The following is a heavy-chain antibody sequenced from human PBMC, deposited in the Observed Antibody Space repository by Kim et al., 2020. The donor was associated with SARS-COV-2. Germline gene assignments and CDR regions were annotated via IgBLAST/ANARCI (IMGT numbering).Heavy chain of an antibody. J-gene: IGHJ6*02. V-gene: IGHV3-30*02. Sequence: DFVKGRFTISRDNCKNTLYLQMNSLRAEETAVFYCAKAALRGVNYYYYGMDVWGQGTTVTVSS. CDR3: AKAALRGVNYYYYGMDV. D-gene: IGHD3-10*01.